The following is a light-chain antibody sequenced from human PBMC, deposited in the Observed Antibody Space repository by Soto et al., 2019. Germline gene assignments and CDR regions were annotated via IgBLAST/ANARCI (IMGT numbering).Light chain of an antibody. V-gene: IGKV1-39*01. CDR2: AAS. CDR3: QQSYSTLIT. J-gene: IGKJ5*01. CDR1: QSISSY. Sequence: DIQMTQCPSSLSASVGDRVTITCRASQSISSYLNWYQQKPGKAPKLLIYAASSLQSGVPSRFSGSGSGTAFTLTISSLQPEDFATYYCQQSYSTLITFGQGTRLEIK.